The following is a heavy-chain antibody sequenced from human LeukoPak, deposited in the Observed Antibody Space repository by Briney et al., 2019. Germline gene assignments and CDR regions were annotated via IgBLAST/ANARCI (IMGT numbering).Heavy chain of an antibody. Sequence: ASVKVSCKASGYTFTRYGISWVRQAPGRGLEWMGWISTYNGNTNYAQKFQGRVTMTTDTSTSTAYMELRSLRSDDTAVYYCARIQSRIIAARPGNPAFDYWGRGTLVTVSS. CDR2: ISTYNGNT. CDR1: GYTFTRYG. V-gene: IGHV1-18*01. D-gene: IGHD6-6*01. CDR3: ARIQSRIIAARPGNPAFDY. J-gene: IGHJ4*02.